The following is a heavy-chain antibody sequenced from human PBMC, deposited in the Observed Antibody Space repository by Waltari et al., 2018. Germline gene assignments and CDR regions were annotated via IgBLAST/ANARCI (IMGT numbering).Heavy chain of an antibody. V-gene: IGHV4-38-2*02. J-gene: IGHJ5*02. D-gene: IGHD3-10*01. CDR2: ISHSAKT. CDR1: SYSIRRGYF. Sequence: QVQLQESGPGLARPSETLSLTCAFSSYSIRRGYFWGWIRQPPGKGLQLIGSISHSAKTYYNPSLKSRVSMSVDTSKNLFALKVTSVTAADTATYYCVRDLGGSGNSWFDAWGQGTLVIVSS. CDR3: VRDLGGSGNSWFDA.